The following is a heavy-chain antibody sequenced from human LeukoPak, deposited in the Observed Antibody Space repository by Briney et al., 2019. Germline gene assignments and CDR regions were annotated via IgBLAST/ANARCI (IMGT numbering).Heavy chain of an antibody. D-gene: IGHD6-13*01. CDR3: ARGVVAAAGRTFDF. CDR1: GYSISSGYF. V-gene: IGHV4-38-2*02. Sequence: SETLSLTCTVSGYSISSGYFWGWIRQPPGKGLEWIGTIYHSGSTYYNASLESRVTISVDTSKNQFSLKLSSVTAADTAVYYCARGVVAAAGRTFDFWGQGTLVTVSS. J-gene: IGHJ4*02. CDR2: IYHSGST.